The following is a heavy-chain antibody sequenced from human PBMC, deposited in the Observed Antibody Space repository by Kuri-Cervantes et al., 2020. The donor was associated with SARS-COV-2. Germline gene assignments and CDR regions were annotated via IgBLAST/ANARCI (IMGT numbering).Heavy chain of an antibody. CDR1: GYSISSGYY. J-gene: IGHJ2*01. Sequence: SETLSLTCTVSGYSISSGYYWGWIRQPPGKGLEWIGRIYTSGSTNYNPSLKSRVTMSVDTSKNQFSLKLSSVTAADTAVYYCARVAVVVVAADWYFDLWGRGTLVTVSS. CDR2: IYTSGST. D-gene: IGHD2-15*01. V-gene: IGHV4-38-2*02. CDR3: ARVAVVVVAADWYFDL.